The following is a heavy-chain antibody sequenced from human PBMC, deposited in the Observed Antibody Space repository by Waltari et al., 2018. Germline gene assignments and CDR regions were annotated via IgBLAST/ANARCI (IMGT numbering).Heavy chain of an antibody. V-gene: IGHV2-5*01. Sequence: QITLKESGPTLVKPTQTLTLTCTFSGFSLSTSGVGVGWIRQPPGTALEWLALIYWNDDKRYSPSLKSRLTITKDTSKNQVVLTMTNMDPVDTATYYCAHRPPSFYYYDSSGQYYFDYWGQGTLVTVSS. CDR2: IYWNDDK. CDR1: GFSLSTSGVG. CDR3: AHRPPSFYYYDSSGQYYFDY. J-gene: IGHJ4*02. D-gene: IGHD3-22*01.